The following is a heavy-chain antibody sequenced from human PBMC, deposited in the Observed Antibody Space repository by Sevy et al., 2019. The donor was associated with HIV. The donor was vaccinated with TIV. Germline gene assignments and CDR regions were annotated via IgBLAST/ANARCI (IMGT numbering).Heavy chain of an antibody. CDR2: SSGSGTSA. V-gene: IGHV3-23*01. CDR1: GFTFSSYA. CDR3: AKAKRFDSSSWFDS. J-gene: IGHJ5*01. D-gene: IGHD3-22*01. Sequence: GGSLRLSCEVSGFTFSSYAMSWVRKAPGKGLEWVSRSSGSGTSAYYADSVKGRFTVSRDNSRNTLFLEMNDLRVEDTAIYYCAKAKRFDSSSWFDSWGQGTLVTVSS.